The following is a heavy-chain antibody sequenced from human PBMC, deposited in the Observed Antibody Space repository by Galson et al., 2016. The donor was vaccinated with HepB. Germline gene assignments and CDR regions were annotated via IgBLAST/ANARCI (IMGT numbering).Heavy chain of an antibody. V-gene: IGHV3-48*04. Sequence: SLRLSCAASGFTFSSYSMNWVRQAPGKGLEWVSYISVYRTIYYADSVKGRFTISRDNAENSVSLQMNALRADDTAVDYCARSVEGHFDYWGQGILVTVSS. CDR1: GFTFSSYS. CDR2: ISVYRTI. CDR3: ARSVEGHFDY. D-gene: IGHD1-1*01. J-gene: IGHJ4*02.